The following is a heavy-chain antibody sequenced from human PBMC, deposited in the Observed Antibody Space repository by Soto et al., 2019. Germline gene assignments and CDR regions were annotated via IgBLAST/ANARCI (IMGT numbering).Heavy chain of an antibody. CDR2: ISYDGSNQ. CDR1: GFTFNIYG. J-gene: IGHJ4*02. CDR3: AKDQASGQGSFDS. V-gene: IGHV3-30*18. Sequence: QTGGSLRLSCAASGFTFNIYGMHWVRQAPDKGLEWVALISYDGSNQYYADSVKGRFTISRDNSKNTLFLQMNSLRADDTAVYHCAKDQASGQGSFDSWGQGTLVTVSS.